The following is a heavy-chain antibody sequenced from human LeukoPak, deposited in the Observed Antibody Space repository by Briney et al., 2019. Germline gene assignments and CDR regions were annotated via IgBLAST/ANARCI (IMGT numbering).Heavy chain of an antibody. CDR1: GGSISTSNYY. D-gene: IGHD1-26*01. V-gene: IGHV4-39*02. J-gene: IGHJ4*02. Sequence: SETLSLTCTVSGGSISTSNYYWAWIRQPPGMGLEYIGSIYSSGRTYFNPSLESRVTISVVTSKNHFSLSLSSVTAADTAVCYCAKWGWDGQSAKFDYWGQGSLVTVSS. CDR2: IYSSGRT. CDR3: AKWGWDGQSAKFDY.